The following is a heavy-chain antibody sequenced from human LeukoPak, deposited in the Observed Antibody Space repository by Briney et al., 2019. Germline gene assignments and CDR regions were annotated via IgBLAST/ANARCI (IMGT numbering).Heavy chain of an antibody. V-gene: IGHV1-69*13. Sequence: ASVKVSCKASGGTFSSYAISWVRQAPGQGLEWMGGIIPIFGTANYAQKFQGRVTITAVESTSTAYMELSSLRSEDTAVYYCARARLDVSKYYDFWSGYYEFDYWGQGTLVTVSS. D-gene: IGHD3-3*01. J-gene: IGHJ4*02. CDR3: ARARLDVSKYYDFWSGYYEFDY. CDR2: IIPIFGTA. CDR1: GGTFSSYA.